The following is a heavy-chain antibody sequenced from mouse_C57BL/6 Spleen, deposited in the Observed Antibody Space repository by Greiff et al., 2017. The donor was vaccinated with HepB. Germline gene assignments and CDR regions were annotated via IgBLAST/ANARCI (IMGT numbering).Heavy chain of an antibody. CDR2: INPSSGYT. CDR1: GYTFTSYW. V-gene: IGHV1-7*01. Sequence: VQLQQSGAELAKPGASVKLSCKASGYTFTSYWMHWVKQRPGQGLEWIGYINPSSGYTKYNQKFKDKATLTADKSSSTAYMQLSSLTYEDSAVYCCAQASSGYETWFAYWGQRTLVTVSA. J-gene: IGHJ3*01. CDR3: AQASSGYETWFAY. D-gene: IGHD3-2*02.